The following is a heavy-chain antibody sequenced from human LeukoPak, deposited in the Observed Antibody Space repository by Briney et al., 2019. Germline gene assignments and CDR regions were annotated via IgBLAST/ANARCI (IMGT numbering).Heavy chain of an antibody. Sequence: GGSLRLSCAASGFTFSSYGMSWVRQAPGKGLEWASAISGSGGSTYYADSVKGRFTISRDNSKNTLYLQMNSLRAEDTAVYYCAKEPLRQLWQPGPYFDYWGQGTLVTVSS. CDR3: AKEPLRQLWQPGPYFDY. V-gene: IGHV3-23*01. CDR1: GFTFSSYG. D-gene: IGHD5-18*01. J-gene: IGHJ4*02. CDR2: ISGSGGST.